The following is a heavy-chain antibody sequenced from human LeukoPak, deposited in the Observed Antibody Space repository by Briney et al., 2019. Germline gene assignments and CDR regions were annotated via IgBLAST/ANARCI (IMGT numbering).Heavy chain of an antibody. CDR1: GFTFDDYG. D-gene: IGHD3-10*01. CDR2: INWNGGST. J-gene: IGHJ4*02. Sequence: GGSLRLSCAASGFTFDDYGMSWVRQAPGKGLEWVSGINWNGGSTGYADSVKSRFTISRDNAKNSLYLQMNSLRAEDTALYHCARDGLELRHYGSGSQRYFDYWGQGTLVTVSS. CDR3: ARDGLELRHYGSGSQRYFDY. V-gene: IGHV3-20*01.